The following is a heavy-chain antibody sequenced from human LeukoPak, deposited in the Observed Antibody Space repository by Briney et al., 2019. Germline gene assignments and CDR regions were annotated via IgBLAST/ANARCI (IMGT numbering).Heavy chain of an antibody. J-gene: IGHJ4*02. V-gene: IGHV4-39*01. Sequence: SETLSLTCTVSGGSISSRPYYWGWVRQPPGKGLEWIGSIYNSGSTYYNPSLKSRATISADTSKNELSLKLRSVTAADTAVYYCARQGFYGDYEVDYWGQGTLVTVSS. CDR3: ARQGFYGDYEVDY. CDR1: GGSISSRPYY. D-gene: IGHD4-17*01. CDR2: IYNSGST.